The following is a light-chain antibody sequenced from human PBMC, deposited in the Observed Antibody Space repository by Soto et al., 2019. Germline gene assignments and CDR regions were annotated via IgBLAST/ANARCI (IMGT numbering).Light chain of an antibody. Sequence: AIRMNQSPSSLSASTGDRVTITCRASQGISSYLAWYQQKPGKAPKLLIYSASTLQSGVPSRFSGSGSGTDFTRTISCLQSEDFATYYCQHYYSDPRTFGQGTKVEIK. CDR3: QHYYSDPRT. V-gene: IGKV1-8*01. CDR1: QGISSY. J-gene: IGKJ1*01. CDR2: SAS.